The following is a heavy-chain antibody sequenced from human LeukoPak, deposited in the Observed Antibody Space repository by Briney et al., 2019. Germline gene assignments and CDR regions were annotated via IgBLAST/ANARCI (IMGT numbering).Heavy chain of an antibody. V-gene: IGHV4-59*08. CDR3: ARHLGDPSSGFNY. CDR1: VASISSYY. J-gene: IGHJ4*02. CDR2: IYYSGST. Sequence: PSETLSLTCTVSVASISSYYWSWIRQPPGKGLKWTGYIYYSGSTNYNPSLKSRVTISVDTSKSQFSLKLSSVTAADTAVYYCARHLGDPSSGFNYWGQGTLVTVSS. D-gene: IGHD1-26*01.